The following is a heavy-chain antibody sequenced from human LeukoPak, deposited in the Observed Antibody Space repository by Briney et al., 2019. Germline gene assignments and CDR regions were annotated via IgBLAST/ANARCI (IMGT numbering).Heavy chain of an antibody. CDR2: VSSSGSDT. D-gene: IGHD4-23*01. J-gene: IGHJ4*02. CDR1: GFIFTTCD. Sequence: GGSLRLSCAGSGFIFTTCDMGWVRQLPGKGLEWVSSVSSSGSDTYYTSSVKGRFTISRDSSKNTLYLQVNSLRVEDTAVYYCARRVLGAVGYFDYWGQGALVTVSS. V-gene: IGHV3-23*05. CDR3: ARRVLGAVGYFDY.